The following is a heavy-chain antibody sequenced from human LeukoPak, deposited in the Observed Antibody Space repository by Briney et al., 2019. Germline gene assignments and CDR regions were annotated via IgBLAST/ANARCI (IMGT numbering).Heavy chain of an antibody. CDR2: ISYDGSNK. Sequence: GGSLRLSCAASGFTFSSYGMHWVRQAPGEGLEWVAIISYDGSNKYYADSVKGRFTISRDNSKNTLYLQMNSLRAEDTAVYYCAKGEYYYDSGSYTFDYWGQGTLVTVSS. D-gene: IGHD3-10*01. CDR1: GFTFSSYG. V-gene: IGHV3-30*18. J-gene: IGHJ4*02. CDR3: AKGEYYYDSGSYTFDY.